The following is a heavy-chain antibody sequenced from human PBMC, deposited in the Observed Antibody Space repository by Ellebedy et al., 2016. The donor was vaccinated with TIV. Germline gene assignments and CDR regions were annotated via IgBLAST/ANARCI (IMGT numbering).Heavy chain of an antibody. J-gene: IGHJ6*02. CDR2: IYHSGTT. CDR1: GGSISSGGYS. D-gene: IGHD3-10*01. V-gene: IGHV4-30-2*01. CDR3: ARGDRSGSYYYAYDYGMDV. Sequence: SETLSLXCAVSGGSISSGGYSWSWIRQPPGKGLEWIGYIYHSGTTYYNPSLKSRVTISVDTSKNQFSLKLSSVTAADTAVYYCARGDRSGSYYYAYDYGMDVWGQGTTVTVSS.